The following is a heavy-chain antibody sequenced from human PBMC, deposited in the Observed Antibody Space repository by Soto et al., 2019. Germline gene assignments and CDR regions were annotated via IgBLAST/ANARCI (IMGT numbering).Heavy chain of an antibody. J-gene: IGHJ5*02. CDR3: ARGPSMGWFDP. V-gene: IGHV4-34*01. D-gene: IGHD3-10*01. Sequence: PSETLSHSDALCDGVFIGYYCILIRQPPGTGLEWIGEINHSGSTNYNPSLKSRVTISVDTSKNQFSLKLSSVTAADTAVYYCARGPSMGWFDPWGQGTLVTVSS. CDR2: INHSGST. CDR1: DGVFIGYY.